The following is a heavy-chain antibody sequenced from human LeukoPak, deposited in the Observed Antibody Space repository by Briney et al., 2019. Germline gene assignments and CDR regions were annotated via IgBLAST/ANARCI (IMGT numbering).Heavy chain of an antibody. D-gene: IGHD3-22*01. CDR3: ARDPPTYYYDSSDRTFDY. V-gene: IGHV1-18*01. CDR2: ISAYNGNT. J-gene: IGHJ4*02. Sequence: ASVKVSCKASGYTFTSYGISWVRQAPGQGLEWMGWISAYNGNTNYAQKLQGRVTMTTDTSTSTAYMELRSLRSDDTAVYYCARDPPTYYYDSSDRTFDYWGQGTLVTVSS. CDR1: GYTFTSYG.